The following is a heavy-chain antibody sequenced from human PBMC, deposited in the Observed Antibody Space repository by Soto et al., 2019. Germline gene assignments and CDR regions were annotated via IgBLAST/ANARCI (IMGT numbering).Heavy chain of an antibody. Sequence: PGGSLRLSCAASGFTFSSYGMHWVRQAPGKGLEWVAVISYDGSNKYYADSVKGRFTISRDNSKNTLYLQMNSLRAEDTAVYYCAKDRPQPRSSGYYILGLDYYYYYGMDVWGQGTTVTVSS. D-gene: IGHD3-22*01. CDR3: AKDRPQPRSSGYYILGLDYYYYYGMDV. J-gene: IGHJ6*02. CDR1: GFTFSSYG. V-gene: IGHV3-30*18. CDR2: ISYDGSNK.